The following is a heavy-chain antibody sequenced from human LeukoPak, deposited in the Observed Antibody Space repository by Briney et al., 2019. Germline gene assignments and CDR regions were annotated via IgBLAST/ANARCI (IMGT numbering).Heavy chain of an antibody. Sequence: PSETLSLTCTVSGGSISSGSYYWSWIRQPAGKGLEWIGRIYTSGSTNYNPSLKSRVTISVDTSKNQFSLKLSSVTAADTAVYYCARATTYSSSWTMEGDAFDIWGQGTMVTVSS. D-gene: IGHD6-13*01. CDR2: IYTSGST. J-gene: IGHJ3*02. CDR1: GGSISSGSYY. CDR3: ARATTYSSSWTMEGDAFDI. V-gene: IGHV4-61*02.